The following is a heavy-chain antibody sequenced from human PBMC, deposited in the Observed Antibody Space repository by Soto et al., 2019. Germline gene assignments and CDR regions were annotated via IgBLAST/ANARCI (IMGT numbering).Heavy chain of an antibody. Sequence: ASVKVSCKVSGYTYTSYAIHWVRQAPGQGLEWMGWVNSGIGNTKYSQRFQGRLTISRDTLELSSLRSEDTAVYYCATSGGYYFPFDYWGQGTLVTFSS. CDR3: ATSGGYYFPFDY. CDR2: VNSGIGNT. D-gene: IGHD3-22*01. J-gene: IGHJ4*02. CDR1: GYTYTSYA. V-gene: IGHV1-3*01.